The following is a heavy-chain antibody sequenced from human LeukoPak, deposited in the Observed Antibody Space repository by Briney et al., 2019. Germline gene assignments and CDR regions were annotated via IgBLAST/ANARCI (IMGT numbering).Heavy chain of an antibody. D-gene: IGHD3-22*01. CDR1: GGSISSGGYY. Sequence: PSQTLSLTCTVSGGSISSGGYYWSWIRQHPGKGLEWIGYIYYSGSTYYNPSLKGRVTISVDTSKNQFSLKLSSVTAADTAVYYCARYTYYYDSSGYYPADAFDIWGQGTMVTVSS. CDR2: IYYSGST. V-gene: IGHV4-31*03. J-gene: IGHJ3*02. CDR3: ARYTYYYDSSGYYPADAFDI.